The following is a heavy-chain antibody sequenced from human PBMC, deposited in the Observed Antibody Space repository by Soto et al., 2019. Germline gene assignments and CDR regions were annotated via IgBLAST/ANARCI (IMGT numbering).Heavy chain of an antibody. CDR2: IIPILGIA. J-gene: IGHJ5*02. CDR3: ARDPPYSGSYPMP. CDR1: GGTFSSYT. D-gene: IGHD1-26*01. Sequence: QVQLVQSGAEVKKPGSSVKVSCKASGGTFSSYTISWVRQAPGQGLEWMGRIIPILGIANYAQKFQGRVTITADKSTSTAYMELSSLRFEDTAVYYCARDPPYSGSYPMPWGQGTLVTVSS. V-gene: IGHV1-69*08.